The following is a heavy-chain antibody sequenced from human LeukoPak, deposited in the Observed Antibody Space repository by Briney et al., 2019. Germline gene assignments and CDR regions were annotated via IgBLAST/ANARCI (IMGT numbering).Heavy chain of an antibody. CDR1: GYSISSGYY. D-gene: IGHD2-2*01. CDR2: IYHSGST. CDR3: ARDDYTLGYCSSTSCRNWFDP. V-gene: IGHV4-38-2*02. Sequence: SETLSLTCAVSGYSISSGYYWGWIRQPPGKGLEWIGSIYHSGSTYYNPSLKSRVTISVDTSKNQFSLKLSSVTAADTAVYYCARDDYTLGYCSSTSCRNWFDPWGQGTLVTVSS. J-gene: IGHJ5*02.